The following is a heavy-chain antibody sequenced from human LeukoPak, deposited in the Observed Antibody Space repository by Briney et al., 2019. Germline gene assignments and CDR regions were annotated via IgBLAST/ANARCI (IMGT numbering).Heavy chain of an antibody. CDR1: GFTFSRYS. Sequence: GGSLRLSCAASGFTFSRYSVKWVRQAPGKGLEGVSSISSSSSYIYYADSVKGRFTISRDNAKNSLYLQMNSLRAEDTAVYYCARDLAVAGNYWGQGTLVTVSS. D-gene: IGHD6-19*01. V-gene: IGHV3-21*01. J-gene: IGHJ4*02. CDR3: ARDLAVAGNY. CDR2: ISSSSSYI.